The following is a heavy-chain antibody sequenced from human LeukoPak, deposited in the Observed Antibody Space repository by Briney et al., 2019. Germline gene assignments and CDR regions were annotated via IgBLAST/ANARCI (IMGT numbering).Heavy chain of an antibody. J-gene: IGHJ5*02. CDR3: ARDQRRNWFDP. CDR1: GGSISSYY. Sequence: SETLSLTCTVSGGSISSYYWSWIRQPPGKGLEWIGYIYYSGSTDYNPSLKSRVTISVDTSKNQFSLKLSSVTAADTAVYYCARDQRRNWFDPWGQGTLVTVSS. CDR2: IYYSGST. V-gene: IGHV4-59*01.